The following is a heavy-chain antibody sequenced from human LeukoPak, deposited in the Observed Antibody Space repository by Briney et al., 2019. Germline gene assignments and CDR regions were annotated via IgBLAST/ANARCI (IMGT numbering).Heavy chain of an antibody. CDR1: GDSISSGDYY. Sequence: PSETLSLTCTVSGDSISSGDYYWSWIRQPAGKGLEWIGRISSSGSTNYNPSLKSRVILSVDTSKNQFSLKLISVTVADTAIYYCARGQGATVPQVGKNWFDPWGQGTRVTVSS. CDR2: ISSSGST. J-gene: IGHJ5*02. CDR3: ARGQGATVPQVGKNWFDP. V-gene: IGHV4-61*02. D-gene: IGHD1-26*01.